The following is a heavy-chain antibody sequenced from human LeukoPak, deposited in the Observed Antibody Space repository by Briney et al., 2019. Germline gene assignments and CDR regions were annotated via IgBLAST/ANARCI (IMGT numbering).Heavy chain of an antibody. CDR3: ARDVLRFLEWLPINYYFYGMDV. Sequence: ASVKVSCKASGYTFINYDIRWVRQAPGQGLEWMGWISAYNGNTNYAQKLQGRVTMTTDTSTSTAYMELRSLRSDDTAVYYCARDVLRFLEWLPINYYFYGMDVWGQGTTVTVSS. D-gene: IGHD3-3*01. CDR1: GYTFINYD. J-gene: IGHJ6*02. CDR2: ISAYNGNT. V-gene: IGHV1-18*01.